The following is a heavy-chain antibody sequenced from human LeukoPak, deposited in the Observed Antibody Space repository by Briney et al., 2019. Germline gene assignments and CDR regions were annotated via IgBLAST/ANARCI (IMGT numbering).Heavy chain of an antibody. V-gene: IGHV5-51*01. CDR3: ARYGSGLDY. CDR2: IYPGDSET. J-gene: IGHJ4*02. Sequence: EESLKISGKGSGYSFTTYWIAWVRQMPGKGLEWMGIIYPGDSETRYSPSFQGQVTISADKSISSVFLQWSSLEASDTAMYYCARYGSGLDYWGQGTPVTVSS. D-gene: IGHD6-19*01. CDR1: GYSFTTYW.